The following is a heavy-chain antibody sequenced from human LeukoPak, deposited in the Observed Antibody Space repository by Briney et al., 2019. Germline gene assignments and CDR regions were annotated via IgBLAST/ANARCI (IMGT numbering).Heavy chain of an antibody. D-gene: IGHD1-1*01. V-gene: IGHV3-49*04. CDR1: GFTFGDHA. CDR2: IRSIGYGETT. Sequence: GGSLRLSCITSGFTFGDHAMTWVRQAPGKGLEWVGFIRSIGYGETTEYAPSVKGRFTISRDNSNSIAYSQMNSLNTEDTGIYYCARGPIQLWLHNGMDVWGPGTTVIVSS. J-gene: IGHJ6*02. CDR3: ARGPIQLWLHNGMDV.